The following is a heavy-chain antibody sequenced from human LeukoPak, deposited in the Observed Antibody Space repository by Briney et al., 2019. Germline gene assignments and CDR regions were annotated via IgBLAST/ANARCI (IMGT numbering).Heavy chain of an antibody. J-gene: IGHJ4*02. CDR3: VRDGVGAPPFDY. CDR1: GFTFSSYA. V-gene: IGHV3-23*01. Sequence: GGSLRLSCAASGFTFSSYAMSWVRQAPGKGLEWVSAISGSGGSGGSTYYADSVKGRFTISRDNAKNTLLLQMNSLRAEDTAVYYCVRDGVGAPPFDYWGQGVLVTVSS. D-gene: IGHD1-26*01. CDR2: ISGSGGSGGST.